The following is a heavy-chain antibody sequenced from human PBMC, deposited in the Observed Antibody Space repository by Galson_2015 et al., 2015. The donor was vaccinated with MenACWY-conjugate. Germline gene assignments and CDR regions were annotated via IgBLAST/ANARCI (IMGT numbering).Heavy chain of an antibody. D-gene: IGHD6-13*01. Sequence: SLRLSYAASGFTFSNYAMSWVRQAPGKGLEWVSTISDSGDTTYFADSVRGRFTVSRDNSKNTLYLQINSLRAEDTAVFYCAKGFYRGPVGNAFDIWGQGTMVTVSS. V-gene: IGHV3-23*01. CDR2: ISDSGDTT. CDR3: AKGFYRGPVGNAFDI. J-gene: IGHJ3*02. CDR1: GFTFSNYA.